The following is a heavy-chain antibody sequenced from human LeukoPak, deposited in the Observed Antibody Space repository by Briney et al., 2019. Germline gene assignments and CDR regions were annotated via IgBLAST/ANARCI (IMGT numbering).Heavy chain of an antibody. D-gene: IGHD6-13*01. CDR1: GDSISSGDYY. CDR2: INHSGST. CDR3: ARGRRSSSPFDY. Sequence: SETLSLTCTVSGDSISSGDYYWSWIRQPAGKGLEWIGEINHSGSTNYNPSLKSRVTISVDTSKNQFSLKLSSVTAADTAVYYCARGRRSSSPFDYWGQGTLVTVSS. V-gene: IGHV4-61*10. J-gene: IGHJ4*02.